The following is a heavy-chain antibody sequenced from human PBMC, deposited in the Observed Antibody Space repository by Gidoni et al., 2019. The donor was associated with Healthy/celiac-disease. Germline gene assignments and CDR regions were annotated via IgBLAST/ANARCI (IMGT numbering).Heavy chain of an antibody. D-gene: IGHD3-9*01. J-gene: IGHJ4*02. CDR3: ARQDYDMLTGYYLIDY. Sequence: EVQLVPSGAEVNKPGASLKISCKCSGYSFTSYWIAWVRQMPGKGLEWMGIIYPGDSDTRYSPTFQGQVTISADKSISTAYLKWSSLKASDTARYYWARQDYDMLTGYYLIDYWGQGTLVTVSS. V-gene: IGHV5-51*01. CDR1: GYSFTSYW. CDR2: IYPGDSDT.